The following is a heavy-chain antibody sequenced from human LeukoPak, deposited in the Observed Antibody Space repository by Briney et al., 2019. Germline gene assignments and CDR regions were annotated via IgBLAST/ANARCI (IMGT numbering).Heavy chain of an antibody. CDR1: GFTFSSYA. J-gene: IGHJ5*02. V-gene: IGHV3-30-3*01. CDR3: ARGMEEFDP. Sequence: GRSLRLSCAASGFTFSSYAMHWVRQAPGKGLEWVAVISYDGSNKYYADSVKGRFTISRDNSKNTLYLQMNSLRAEDTAVYYCARGMEEFDPWGQGTLVTVSS. D-gene: IGHD2-8*01. CDR2: ISYDGSNK.